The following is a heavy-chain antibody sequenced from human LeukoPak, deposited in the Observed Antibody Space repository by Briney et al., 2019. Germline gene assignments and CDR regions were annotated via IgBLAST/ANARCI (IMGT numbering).Heavy chain of an antibody. Sequence: SETLSLTCAGYGGSFSGFYWSWIRQPPGKGLEWIGEINHSGSTNYNPSLKSRVTMSVDTSKNQFSLKLSSVTAADTAVYYCARSFLPRSGTVDYWGQGTLVTVSS. CDR1: GGSFSGFY. CDR3: ARSFLPRSGTVDY. J-gene: IGHJ4*02. CDR2: INHSGST. V-gene: IGHV4-34*01. D-gene: IGHD3-3*01.